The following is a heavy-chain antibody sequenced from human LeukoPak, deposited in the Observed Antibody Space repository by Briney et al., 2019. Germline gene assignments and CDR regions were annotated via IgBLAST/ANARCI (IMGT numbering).Heavy chain of an antibody. CDR1: GYTFTSYG. CDR3: ASEAGGYCSGGSCYRALGY. J-gene: IGHJ4*02. Sequence: ASVKVSCKASGYTFTSYGISWVRQAPGQGLEWMGWISAYNGNTNYAQKLQGRVTMTTDTSTSTAYMELRSLRSDDTAVYYCASEAGGYCSGGSCYRALGYWGQGTLVTVSS. V-gene: IGHV1-18*01. CDR2: ISAYNGNT. D-gene: IGHD2-15*01.